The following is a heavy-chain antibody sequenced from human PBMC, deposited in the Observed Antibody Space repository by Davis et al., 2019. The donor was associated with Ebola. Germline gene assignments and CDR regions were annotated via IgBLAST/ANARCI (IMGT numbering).Heavy chain of an antibody. J-gene: IGHJ4*02. CDR3: SRSPDFWSGYPGGY. V-gene: IGHV4-61*01. D-gene: IGHD3-3*01. CDR2: IYYGGNT. CDR1: GGSVSSASYY. Sequence: PGGSLRLSCTVSGGSVSSASYYWTWIRQPPGKGLEWIGYIYYGGNTNYNPSLKSRVTISVDTSKKQLSLKLSSVTAADTAVYYCSRSPDFWSGYPGGYWGQGTQVTVSS.